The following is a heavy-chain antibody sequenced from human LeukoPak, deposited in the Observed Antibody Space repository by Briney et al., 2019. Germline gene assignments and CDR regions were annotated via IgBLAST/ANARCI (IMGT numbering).Heavy chain of an antibody. CDR2: IYPGDSDT. CDR1: GYSFTSYW. V-gene: IGHV5-51*01. D-gene: IGHD5-12*01. Sequence: GEXXKISCKGSGYSFTSYWIGWVRQMPGKGVEWMGIIYPGDSDTRYSTSFQGLVTISADKSISTAYLQWSSLKASDTAMYYCARHGLYRGYSGYPSSDYWGQGTLVTVSS. J-gene: IGHJ4*02. CDR3: ARHGLYRGYSGYPSSDY.